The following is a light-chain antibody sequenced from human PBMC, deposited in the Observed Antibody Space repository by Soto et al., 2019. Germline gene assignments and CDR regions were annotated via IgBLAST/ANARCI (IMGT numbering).Light chain of an antibody. Sequence: QSVLTQPPSASGTPGQRVTISCSGSSSNIGSNYVYWYQQLPGTAPKLLIYRNNQRPSGVPDRFSGSKSGTSASLAISGLRSEDEADYYCAAWDDSLSVLFGGGTKDTVL. CDR2: RNN. CDR1: SSNIGSNY. J-gene: IGLJ2*01. V-gene: IGLV1-47*01. CDR3: AAWDDSLSVL.